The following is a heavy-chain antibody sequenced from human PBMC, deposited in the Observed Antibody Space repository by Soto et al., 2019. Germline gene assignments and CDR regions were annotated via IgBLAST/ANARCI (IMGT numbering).Heavy chain of an antibody. CDR1: GFTFSSYS. J-gene: IGHJ5*02. Sequence: GGSLRLSCAASGFTFSSYSMNWVRQAPGKGLEWVSSISSSSSYIYYADSVKGRFTISRDNAKNSLYLQMNNLRAEDTAVYYCARAAREYSSPGGENWFDPWGQGTLVTVSS. CDR3: ARAAREYSSPGGENWFDP. V-gene: IGHV3-21*01. D-gene: IGHD6-6*01. CDR2: ISSSSSYI.